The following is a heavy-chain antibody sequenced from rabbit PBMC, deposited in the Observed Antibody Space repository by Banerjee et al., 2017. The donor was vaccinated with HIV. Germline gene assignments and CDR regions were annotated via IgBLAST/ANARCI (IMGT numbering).Heavy chain of an antibody. V-gene: IGHV1S45*01. CDR1: GFDLSSYYY. Sequence: QEQLEESGGGLVKPEGSLTLTCKASGFDLSSYYYMCWVRQAPGQGLEWIACIYAGSSGRTYYANWVNGRFTISKTSSTTVTLQMTSLTAADTATYFCARDLTGVIGWNFNLWGPGTLVTVS. CDR3: ARDLTGVIGWNFNL. D-gene: IGHD1-1*01. J-gene: IGHJ4*01. CDR2: IYAGSSGRT.